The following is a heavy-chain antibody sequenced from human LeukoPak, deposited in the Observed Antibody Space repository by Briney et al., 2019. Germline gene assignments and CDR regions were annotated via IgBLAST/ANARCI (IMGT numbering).Heavy chain of an antibody. CDR2: IIPIFGTA. CDR1: GGTFSSYA. Sequence: SVKVSCKASGGTFSSYAISWVRQVPGQGLEWMGGIIPIFGTANYAQKFQGRVTITAVESTSTAYMELSSLRSEDTAVYYCARVGYCSSTSCYRYYYMDVWGKGTTVTVSS. CDR3: ARVGYCSSTSCYRYYYMDV. D-gene: IGHD2-2*03. J-gene: IGHJ6*03. V-gene: IGHV1-69*01.